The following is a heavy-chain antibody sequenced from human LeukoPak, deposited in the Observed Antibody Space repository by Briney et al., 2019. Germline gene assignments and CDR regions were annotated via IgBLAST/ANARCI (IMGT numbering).Heavy chain of an antibody. CDR2: INPSGGST. CDR1: GYTFTSYY. D-gene: IGHD3-16*01. V-gene: IGHV1-46*01. Sequence: ASVEVSCKASGYTFTSYYMHWVRQAPGQGLEWMGIINPSGGSTSYAQKFQGRVTMTRDMSTSTVYMELSSLRSEDTAVYYCATGGSSTPGSYYYYMDVWGKGTTVTVSS. J-gene: IGHJ6*03. CDR3: ATGGSSTPGSYYYYMDV.